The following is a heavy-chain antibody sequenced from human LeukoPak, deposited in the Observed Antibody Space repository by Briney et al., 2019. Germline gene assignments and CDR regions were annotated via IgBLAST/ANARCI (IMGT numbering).Heavy chain of an antibody. V-gene: IGHV4-4*07. CDR2: IYTSGST. Sequence: SETLSLTCTVSGGSISSYYWSWIRQPAGKGLEWIGRIYTSGSTNYNPSLKSRVTMSVDTSKNQFSLKLSSVTAADTAVYYCARDHVPSPRANWGSEGAFDIWGQGTMVTVSS. J-gene: IGHJ3*02. CDR3: ARDHVPSPRANWGSEGAFDI. D-gene: IGHD7-27*01. CDR1: GGSISSYY.